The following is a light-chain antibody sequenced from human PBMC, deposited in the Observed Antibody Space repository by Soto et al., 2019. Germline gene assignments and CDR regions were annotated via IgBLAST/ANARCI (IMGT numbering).Light chain of an antibody. J-gene: IGKJ2*01. CDR3: PHYDVYPYT. V-gene: IGKV1-5*01. CDR2: QAS. CDR1: QSVVN. Sequence: DIQMTQSPSTLSASVGDRVTITCRASQSVVNLAWYQQKPGKVPKLLIFQASTLETGVPSRFSGSGAGTEFTLSISSLQPDDFATYYCPHYDVYPYTFGQGTKLEIK.